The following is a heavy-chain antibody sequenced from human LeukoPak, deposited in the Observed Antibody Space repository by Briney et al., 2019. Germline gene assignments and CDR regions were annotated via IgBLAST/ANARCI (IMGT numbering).Heavy chain of an antibody. CDR2: ISASGP. Sequence: GGSLRLSCAASGFTLSRLAMTWVRQAPGKGLEWVSTISASGPYYADAVRGRFTISRDNSRNTLSLQMDSLRAEDTAVYYCAKDHESDGYPCLDHWGLGTLVTVSS. D-gene: IGHD3-22*01. V-gene: IGHV3-23*01. J-gene: IGHJ4*02. CDR1: GFTLSRLA. CDR3: AKDHESDGYPCLDH.